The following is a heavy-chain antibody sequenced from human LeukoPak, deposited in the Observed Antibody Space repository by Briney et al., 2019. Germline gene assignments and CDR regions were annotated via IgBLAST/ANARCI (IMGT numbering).Heavy chain of an antibody. J-gene: IGHJ6*03. D-gene: IGHD6-19*01. Sequence: ASVKVSCKASGYTFTSYGISWGRQTPGQGVESMGWISAYNGNTNYAQKLYGRVTMTTDTSTSTAYMELRSRRSDDTAVYYCARGSGRYLVPSDNSPNYYYYMDVWGKGTTVTVSS. CDR1: GYTFTSYG. V-gene: IGHV1-18*01. CDR3: ARGSGRYLVPSDNSPNYYYYMDV. CDR2: ISAYNGNT.